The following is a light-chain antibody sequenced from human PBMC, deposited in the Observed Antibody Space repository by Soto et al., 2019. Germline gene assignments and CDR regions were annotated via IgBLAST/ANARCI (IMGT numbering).Light chain of an antibody. CDR3: CSYAGSRGV. CDR2: EVG. J-gene: IGLJ1*01. V-gene: IGLV2-23*02. Sequence: QSALTQPASVSGSPGQSITISCTGTSSDVGSYNLVSWYQQYPGKAPKLMIYEVGKRPSGVSTRFSGSKSGNTASLTISGLQAEDEADYFCCSYAGSRGVLGTGTKVTVL. CDR1: SSDVGSYNL.